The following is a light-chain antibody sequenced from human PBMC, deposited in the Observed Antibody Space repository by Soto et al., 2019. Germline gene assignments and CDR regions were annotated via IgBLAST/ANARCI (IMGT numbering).Light chain of an antibody. Sequence: DIEMTQSPSSLSASVGDRVSITCRASHPINKWLAWYQQKPNQAPRSLIYTTSIRQSGVPSRFSGSCSGTDFTLTITSLQPEDFATYFCQQYANYPLTFGQGTRLDI. CDR2: TTS. CDR1: HPINKW. V-gene: IGKV1D-16*01. CDR3: QQYANYPLT. J-gene: IGKJ5*01.